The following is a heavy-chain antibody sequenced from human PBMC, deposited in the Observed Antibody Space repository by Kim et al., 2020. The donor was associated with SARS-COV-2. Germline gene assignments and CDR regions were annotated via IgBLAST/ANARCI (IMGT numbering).Heavy chain of an antibody. D-gene: IGHD6-19*01. CDR2: IYYSGST. V-gene: IGHV4-39*01. Sequence: SETLSLTCTVSGGSISSSSYYWGWIRQPPGKGLEWIGSIYYSGSTYYNPSLKSRVTISVDTSKNQFSLKLSSVTAADTAVYYCARLSRSGWYYVDYWGQGTLVTVSS. CDR3: ARLSRSGWYYVDY. J-gene: IGHJ4*02. CDR1: GGSISSSSYY.